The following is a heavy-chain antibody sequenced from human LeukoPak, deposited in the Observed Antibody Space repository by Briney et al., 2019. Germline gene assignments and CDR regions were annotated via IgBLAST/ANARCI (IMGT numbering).Heavy chain of an antibody. J-gene: IGHJ4*02. Sequence: PGGSLRLSCAASGFTFSSYEMNWVRQAPGKGLEWVSYISSSGSTIYYADSVKGRFTISRDNAKNSLYLQMNSLRAEDTALYYCARTDSSGYYWARYFDYWGQGTLVTVSS. CDR1: GFTFSSYE. D-gene: IGHD3-22*01. CDR2: ISSSGSTI. V-gene: IGHV3-48*03. CDR3: ARTDSSGYYWARYFDY.